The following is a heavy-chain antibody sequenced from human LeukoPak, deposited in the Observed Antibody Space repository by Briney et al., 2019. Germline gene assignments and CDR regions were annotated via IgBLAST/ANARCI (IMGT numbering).Heavy chain of an antibody. J-gene: IGHJ4*02. V-gene: IGHV4-59*08. CDR2: ISNSGST. Sequence: SETLSLTCTVSGGSISSSYWSWIRQPPGKGLEWIGYISNSGSTNYNPSLKSRVTISVDTSKNQFSLKLSSVTAADTAVYYCARQAVEGDYFDYWGQGTLVTVSS. D-gene: IGHD2-15*01. CDR1: GGSISSSY. CDR3: ARQAVEGDYFDY.